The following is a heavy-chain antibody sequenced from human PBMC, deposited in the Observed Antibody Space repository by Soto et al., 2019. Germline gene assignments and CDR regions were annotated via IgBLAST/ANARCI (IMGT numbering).Heavy chain of an antibody. D-gene: IGHD3-10*01. CDR1: GGTFSSLA. CDR3: ARSPGVFDY. V-gene: IGHV1-69*06. Sequence: QVQLVQSGAEVKKPGSSVKVSCKASGGTFSSLAISWVRQAPGQGLEWMGGLVPVFGTANYAQKFQDRVTITADKSTRISYMELSSLRSEDTEVYYCARSPGVFDYWGQGTLVTVSS. J-gene: IGHJ4*02. CDR2: LVPVFGTA.